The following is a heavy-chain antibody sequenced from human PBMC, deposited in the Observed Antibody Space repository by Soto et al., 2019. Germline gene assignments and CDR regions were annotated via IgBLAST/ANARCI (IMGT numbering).Heavy chain of an antibody. V-gene: IGHV4-59*08. CDR1: GGSISTYY. CDR2: IYYSGST. J-gene: IGHJ6*03. CDR3: ARSLEYWGSTSCFFFTDTSYYYMDT. D-gene: IGHD2-2*01. Sequence: SVPLSLARTSSGGSISTYYCRWIRERPGKGLEWIGYIYYSGSTNYNPSLKSRVTISVDTSKNQFSLKLSSVTAADTAVYYCARSLEYWGSTSCFFFTDTSYYYMDTLCKGATVPVSS.